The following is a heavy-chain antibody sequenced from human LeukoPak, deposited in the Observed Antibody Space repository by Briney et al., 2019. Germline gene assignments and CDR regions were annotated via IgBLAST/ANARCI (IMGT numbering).Heavy chain of an antibody. CDR1: GGTFSSYT. Sequence: SVKVSCKASGGTFSSYTISWVRQAPGQGLEWMGRIIPILGIANYAQKFQGRVTITADKSTSTAYMELSSLRSEDTAVYYCANAVGDFWSGYYDYWGQGTLVTVSS. V-gene: IGHV1-69*02. CDR2: IIPILGIA. D-gene: IGHD3-3*01. J-gene: IGHJ4*02. CDR3: ANAVGDFWSGYYDY.